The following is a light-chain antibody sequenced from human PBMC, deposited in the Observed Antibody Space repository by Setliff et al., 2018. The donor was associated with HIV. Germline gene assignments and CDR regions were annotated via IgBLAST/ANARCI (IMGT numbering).Light chain of an antibody. CDR2: DVT. Sequence: QSALTQPASVSGSPGQSITISCTGTSSDLGYYNFVSWYQQYPGKAPKLVISDVTERPSGVSNRFAGSESGNTASLTISGLQAEDEADYYCSSYVRSTSSFYVFGTGTKVTVL. V-gene: IGLV2-14*03. J-gene: IGLJ1*01. CDR3: SSYVRSTSSFYV. CDR1: SSDLGYYNF.